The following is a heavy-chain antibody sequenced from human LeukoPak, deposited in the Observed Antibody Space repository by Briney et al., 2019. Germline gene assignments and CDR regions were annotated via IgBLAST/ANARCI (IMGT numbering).Heavy chain of an antibody. V-gene: IGHV4-34*08. D-gene: IGHD2-2*01. CDR1: GGTFSGYY. J-gene: IGHJ6*02. Sequence: SETLSLTCAVYGGTFSGYYWSWIRQPPGKGLEWIGEINHSGSTNYNPSLKSRVTISVDTSKNQFSLKLSSVTAADTAVYYCAREVVPDATARYGMDVWGQGTTVTVSS. CDR3: AREVVPDATARYGMDV. CDR2: INHSGST.